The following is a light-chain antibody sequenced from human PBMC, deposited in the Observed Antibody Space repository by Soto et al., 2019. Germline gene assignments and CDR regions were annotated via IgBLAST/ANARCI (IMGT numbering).Light chain of an antibody. J-gene: IGKJ2*01. V-gene: IGKV3-20*01. Sequence: EIVLTQSPGTLSLSPGERATLSCRASQSVSSSYLAWYQQKPGQAPRLLIYGASSRATGIPDRFSGSGSGTDFTLTISRLEPEDFTVYYCQQYGSSPVTFGQGTKLEIK. CDR2: GAS. CDR3: QQYGSSPVT. CDR1: QSVSSSY.